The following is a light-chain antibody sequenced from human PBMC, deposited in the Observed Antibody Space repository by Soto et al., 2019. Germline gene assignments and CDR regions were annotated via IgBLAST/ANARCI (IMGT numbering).Light chain of an antibody. Sequence: DIQMTQSPSSLSASVGDRVTITCRASQDISNYLAWYQQKPGKVPKLLIYAASTLQSGVPSRFSGSGSGTDFTLTISSLQPEDVATYYCQKYNSDPRTFGGGTKVEIK. CDR2: AAS. J-gene: IGKJ4*01. CDR3: QKYNSDPRT. V-gene: IGKV1-27*01. CDR1: QDISNY.